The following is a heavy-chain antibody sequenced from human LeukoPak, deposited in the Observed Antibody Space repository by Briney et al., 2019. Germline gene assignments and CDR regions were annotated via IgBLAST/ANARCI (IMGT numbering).Heavy chain of an antibody. J-gene: IGHJ4*02. Sequence: SQALSLTCAISGDSVSSNSAAWNWIRQSPSRGLEWLGRTYYRSKWYNDYAVSVKSRITINPDTSKNQFSLQLNSVTPEDTAVYYCARDRARPGGQWLVPAGFDYWGQGTLVTVSS. CDR2: TYYRSKWYN. V-gene: IGHV6-1*01. CDR3: ARDRARPGGQWLVPAGFDY. CDR1: GDSVSSNSAA. D-gene: IGHD6-19*01.